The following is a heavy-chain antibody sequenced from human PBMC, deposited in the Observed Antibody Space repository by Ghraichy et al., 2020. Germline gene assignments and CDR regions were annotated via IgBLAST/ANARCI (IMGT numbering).Heavy chain of an antibody. J-gene: IGHJ2*01. V-gene: IGHV1-18*04. CDR1: GYTFTSYG. CDR3: ARDPSYWYFDL. CDR2: ISGYNGNT. Sequence: ASVKVSCKASGYTFTSYGINWVRQAVRQAPGQGLEWMGWISGYNGNTNYAQNLQGRVTMTTDTSTSTAYMELRSLRSDDTAVYYCARDPSYWYFDLWGRGTLVTVSS.